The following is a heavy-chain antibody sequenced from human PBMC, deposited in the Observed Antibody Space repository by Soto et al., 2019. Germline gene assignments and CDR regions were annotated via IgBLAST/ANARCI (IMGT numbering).Heavy chain of an antibody. Sequence: GGSLRLSCAASGFTFSSYAMNWVRQVPGKGLEWVASVTDNGRSTYLADSVKGRFTISRDNSRGTLYLQMDSLRAEDTAVYYCADYSSGWHNWFDPWGQGTLVTVSS. J-gene: IGHJ5*02. D-gene: IGHD6-19*01. CDR3: ADYSSGWHNWFDP. V-gene: IGHV3-23*01. CDR1: GFTFSSYA. CDR2: VTDNGRST.